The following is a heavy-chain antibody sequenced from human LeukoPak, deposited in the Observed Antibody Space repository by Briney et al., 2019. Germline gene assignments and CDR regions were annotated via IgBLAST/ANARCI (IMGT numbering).Heavy chain of an antibody. V-gene: IGHV4-59*12. J-gene: IGHJ4*02. Sequence: SETLSLTCTVSGGSISSYYWSWIRQPPGKGLEWIGYIYDSESTNYNPSLKSRVTMSVDTSKNQFSLKLSSVTAADTAVYYCARDRSRGKNGQLARGYWGQGTLVTVSS. CDR1: GGSISSYY. CDR3: ARDRSRGKNGQLARGY. D-gene: IGHD6-6*01. CDR2: IYDSEST.